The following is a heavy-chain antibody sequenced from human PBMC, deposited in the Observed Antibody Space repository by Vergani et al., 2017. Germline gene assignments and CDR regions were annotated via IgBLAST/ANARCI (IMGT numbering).Heavy chain of an antibody. D-gene: IGHD3-10*01. CDR3: ARGNYYGSGTYVDP. J-gene: IGHJ5*02. V-gene: IGHV3-66*02. CDR1: GSTVSGNY. CDR2: IYSGDET. Sequence: ELQLVESGGGLVQPGGSLRLSCAASGSTVSGNYMTWVRQAPGKGLEWVSHIYSGDETYYGDSVKGRFTLSRDTSKNALHLQINNLRVEDTAVYYCARGNYYGSGTYVDPWGQGTLVTVSS.